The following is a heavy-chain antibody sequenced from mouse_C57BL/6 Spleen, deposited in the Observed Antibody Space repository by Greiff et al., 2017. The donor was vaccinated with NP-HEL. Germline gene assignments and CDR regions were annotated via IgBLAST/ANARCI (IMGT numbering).Heavy chain of an antibody. CDR1: GYTFTSYW. CDR3: ANRGNYDAMDY. V-gene: IGHV1-64*01. J-gene: IGHJ4*01. D-gene: IGHD2-1*01. CDR2: IHPNSGST. Sequence: QVQLQQPGAELVKPGASVKLSCKASGYTFTSYWMHWVKQRPGQGLEWIGMIHPNSGSTNYNEKFKSKATLPVDKSSSPAYMQLSSMTSEDDAVYYCANRGNYDAMDYWGQGTSVTVSS.